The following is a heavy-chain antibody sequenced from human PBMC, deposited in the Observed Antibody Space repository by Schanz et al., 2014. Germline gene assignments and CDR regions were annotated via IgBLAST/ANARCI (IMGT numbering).Heavy chain of an antibody. CDR1: GFTFSNYG. V-gene: IGHV3-30*18. CDR2: ITYDGSDK. CDR3: AKDRGGDYEVSYYYGMDA. J-gene: IGHJ6*02. D-gene: IGHD4-17*01. Sequence: QVQLVESGGGVVRPGRSLRLSCAASGFTFSNYGMHWVRQAPGKGLEWVAVITYDGSDKFYADSVKGRFTISRDNSNNTLSLQMSSLRNEDTAVYYCAKDRGGDYEVSYYYGMDAWGQGTTVTVSS.